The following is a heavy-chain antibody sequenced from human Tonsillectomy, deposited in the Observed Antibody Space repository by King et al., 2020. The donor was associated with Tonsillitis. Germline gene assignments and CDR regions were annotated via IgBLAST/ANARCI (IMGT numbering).Heavy chain of an antibody. D-gene: IGHD3-16*02. Sequence: VQLVESGGGVVQPGRSLRLSCAASGFTFSSYGMHWVRQAPGKGLEWVAVISYDGSNKYYADSVKGRFTISRDNSKNTLYLQMNSLRAEDTAVYYCAKVGRVGELSLDYWGQGTLVTVSS. CDR1: GFTFSSYG. CDR2: ISYDGSNK. V-gene: IGHV3-30*18. CDR3: AKVGRVGELSLDY. J-gene: IGHJ4*02.